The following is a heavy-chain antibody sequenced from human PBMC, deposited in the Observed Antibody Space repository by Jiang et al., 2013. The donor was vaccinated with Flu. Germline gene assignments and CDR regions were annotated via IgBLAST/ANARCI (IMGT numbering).Heavy chain of an antibody. Sequence: KKPGASVKVSCKASGYTFTSYYMHWVRQAPGQGLEWMGIINPSGGSTSYAQKFQGRVTMTRDTSTSTVYMELSSLRSEDTAVYYCARGYCSGGSCRPNSHFDYWGQGTLVTVSS. CDR3: ARGYCSGGSCRPNSHFDY. J-gene: IGHJ4*02. V-gene: IGHV1-46*03. CDR1: GYTFTSYY. D-gene: IGHD2-15*01. CDR2: INPSGGST.